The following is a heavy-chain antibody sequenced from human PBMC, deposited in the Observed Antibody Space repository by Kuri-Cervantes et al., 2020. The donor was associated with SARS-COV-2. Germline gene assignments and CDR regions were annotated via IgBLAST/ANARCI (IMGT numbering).Heavy chain of an antibody. CDR2: ISSGGSTI. CDR3: AAFISGSSSRLG. V-gene: IGHV3-11*01. D-gene: IGHD6-6*01. J-gene: IGHJ4*02. CDR1: GFTFSDYY. Sequence: GGSLRLSCAASGFTFSDYYMTWIRQAPGKGLEWVSYISSGGSTIYYADSVKGRFTISRDNAKNSLYLQMNSLRAEDTAVYYCAAFISGSSSRLGWGQGTLVTVSS.